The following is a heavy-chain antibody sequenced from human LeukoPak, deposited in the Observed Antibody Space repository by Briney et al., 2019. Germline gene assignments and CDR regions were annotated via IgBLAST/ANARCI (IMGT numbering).Heavy chain of an antibody. CDR3: ARAQLVSLYYFDY. V-gene: IGHV3-23*01. CDR2: LSGSGITT. D-gene: IGHD6-6*01. Sequence: AGGSLRLSCAASGFTFSNSAMSWVRQAPGKGLEWVSTLSGSGITTYYADSVKGRFTISRDNSKNSLYLQMNSLRAEDTALYYCARAQLVSLYYFDYWGQGTLVTVSS. J-gene: IGHJ4*02. CDR1: GFTFSNSA.